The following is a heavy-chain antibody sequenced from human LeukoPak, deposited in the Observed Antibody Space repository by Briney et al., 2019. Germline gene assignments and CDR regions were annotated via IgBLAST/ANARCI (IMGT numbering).Heavy chain of an antibody. CDR1: GFTFSSYG. J-gene: IGHJ4*02. Sequence: GMSLRLSCAASGFTFSSYGMHWVRQAPGKGLEWVAVISYDGSNKYYADSVKGRFTISRDNSKNTLYLQMNSLRAEDTAVYYCAKDFGNTGSIAARFWGQGTLVTVSS. V-gene: IGHV3-30*18. CDR3: AKDFGNTGSIAARF. D-gene: IGHD6-6*01. CDR2: ISYDGSNK.